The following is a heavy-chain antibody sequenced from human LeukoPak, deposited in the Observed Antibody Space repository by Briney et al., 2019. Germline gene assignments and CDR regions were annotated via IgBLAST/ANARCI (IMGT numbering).Heavy chain of an antibody. D-gene: IGHD2-2*01. CDR2: GSTAG. J-gene: IGHJ6*03. CDR3: AGHIVVVPAAIDYYYMDV. V-gene: IGHV3-23*01. Sequence: GGSLRLSCAASGFNFGSYKMNWVRQAPGKGLEWIGSTAGDVSDSVKGRFTISRDNSKNTLYLQMNSLRTEDTAVYYCAGHIVVVPAAIDYYYMDVWGKGTPVTVSS. CDR1: GFNFGSYK.